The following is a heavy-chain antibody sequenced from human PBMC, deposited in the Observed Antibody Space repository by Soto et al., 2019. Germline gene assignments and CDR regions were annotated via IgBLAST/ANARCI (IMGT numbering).Heavy chain of an antibody. CDR3: ARSGGLDRDFNY. CDR2: IIPMFDTP. CDR1: GGTFSSDS. J-gene: IGHJ4*02. Sequence: QVQLVQSGAEVKKPGSSVKVSCKASGGTFSSDSFSWVRQAHGQGLEWMGGIIPMFDTPIYAQKFQDRVTITADESTSTADMQLSSLRSGDTAVYYCARSGGLDRDFNYWGQGSLVTVSS. D-gene: IGHD2-15*01. V-gene: IGHV1-69*12.